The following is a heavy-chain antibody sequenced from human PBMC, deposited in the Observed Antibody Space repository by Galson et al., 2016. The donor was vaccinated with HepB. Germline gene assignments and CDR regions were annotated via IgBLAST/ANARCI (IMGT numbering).Heavy chain of an antibody. J-gene: IGHJ4*02. CDR1: GFTFSDAW. Sequence: SLRLSCAASGFTFSDAWMNWVRQSPGKGLEWVGRIKSKVDGETIDYAAPVKGRFTISRDDSKNMLFLQMNSLKTEDTALYYCTTRQYSNSGLIDYWGQGTLVTVSP. V-gene: IGHV3-15*07. CDR2: IKSKVDGETI. CDR3: TTRQYSNSGLIDY. D-gene: IGHD6-6*01.